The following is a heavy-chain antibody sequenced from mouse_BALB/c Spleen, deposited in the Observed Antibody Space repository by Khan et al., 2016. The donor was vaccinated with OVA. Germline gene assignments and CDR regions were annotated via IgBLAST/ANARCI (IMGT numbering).Heavy chain of an antibody. CDR1: GYIFTNYG. D-gene: IGHD2-12*01. Sequence: QIQLVQSGPELKKPGETVKISCKASGYIFTNYGMNWVKQAPGKGLKWRGWINTNTGEPTCAEEFKERFAFSLETSANTASFQFNVLQNEDPATYFCARGYYMSGSWFAYWRQGTLVTVSA. J-gene: IGHJ3*01. CDR3: ARGYYMSGSWFAY. CDR2: INTNTGEP. V-gene: IGHV9-3*02.